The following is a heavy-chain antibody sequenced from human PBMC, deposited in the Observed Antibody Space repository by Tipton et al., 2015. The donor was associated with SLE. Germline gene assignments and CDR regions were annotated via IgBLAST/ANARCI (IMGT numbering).Heavy chain of an antibody. CDR1: GGSISSYY. D-gene: IGHD6-19*01. V-gene: IGHV4-59*01. Sequence: TLSLTCTVSGGSISSYYWSWIRQPPGKGLELIGYIYYSGSTNYNPSLKSRVTISVDTSKNQFSLKLSSVTAADTAVYYCAREGAVASAFDIWGQGTMVTVSS. J-gene: IGHJ3*02. CDR3: AREGAVASAFDI. CDR2: IYYSGST.